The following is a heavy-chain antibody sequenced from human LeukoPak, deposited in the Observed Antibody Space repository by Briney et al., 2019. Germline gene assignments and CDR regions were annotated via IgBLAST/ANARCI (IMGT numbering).Heavy chain of an antibody. CDR3: ARLGVGYSSSWYLIQYNWFDP. D-gene: IGHD6-13*01. Sequence: ASVKVSCKASGYTFTGYYMHWVRQAPGQGLEWMGWINPNSGGTNYAQKFQGRVTMTRDTSISTAYMELSRLRSDDTAVYYCARLGVGYSSSWYLIQYNWFDPWGQGTLVTVSS. CDR1: GYTFTGYY. CDR2: INPNSGGT. V-gene: IGHV1-2*02. J-gene: IGHJ5*02.